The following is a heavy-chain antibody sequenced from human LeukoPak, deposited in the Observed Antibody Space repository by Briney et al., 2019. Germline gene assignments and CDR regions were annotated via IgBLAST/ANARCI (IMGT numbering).Heavy chain of an antibody. CDR2: IYYSGST. J-gene: IGHJ4*02. V-gene: IGHV4-59*08. D-gene: IGHD3-22*01. CDR1: GDSISTYY. CDR3: ARRAVAPNYERSAYYDY. Sequence: SETLSLTCTVSGDSISTYYWRWIRQPPGKGLEWIGYIYYSGSTHCNSSLKRRVTISVDTSKNHFSLKLSSVTAADTAVYYCARRAVAPNYERSAYYDYWGQGTLVTVSS.